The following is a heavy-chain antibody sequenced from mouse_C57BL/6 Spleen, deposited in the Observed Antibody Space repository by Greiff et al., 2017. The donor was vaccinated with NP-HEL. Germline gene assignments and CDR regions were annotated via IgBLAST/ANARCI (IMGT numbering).Heavy chain of an antibody. CDR3: ARPYYYAMDY. CDR2: ISSGSSTI. CDR1: GFTFSDYG. V-gene: IGHV5-17*01. J-gene: IGHJ4*01. Sequence: EVMLVESGGGLVKPGGSLKLSCAPSGFTFSDYGMHWVRQAPEKGLEWVAYISSGSSTIYYADTVKGRFTISRDNAKNTLFLQMTSLRSEDTAMYYCARPYYYAMDYWGQGTSVTVSS.